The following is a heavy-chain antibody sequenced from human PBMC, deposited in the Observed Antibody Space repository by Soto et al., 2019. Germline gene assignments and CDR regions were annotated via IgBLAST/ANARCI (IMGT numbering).Heavy chain of an antibody. Sequence: EVQLVESGGGLVQPGGSLRLSCAASGFTFSGYWISWVRQAPGKGLEWVANIKQDGSAKYYVDSVKGRFTISRDNAKNSLYLQMNSLRAEDTALYYCARDLPGRSGYYSGFDYWGQGTLVTVSS. D-gene: IGHD3-3*01. J-gene: IGHJ4*02. CDR1: GFTFSGYW. CDR3: ARDLPGRSGYYSGFDY. CDR2: IKQDGSAK. V-gene: IGHV3-7*01.